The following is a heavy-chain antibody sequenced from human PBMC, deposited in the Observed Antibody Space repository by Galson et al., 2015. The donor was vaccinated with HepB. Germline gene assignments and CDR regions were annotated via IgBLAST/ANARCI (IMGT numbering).Heavy chain of an antibody. Sequence: PALVKPTQTLTLTCTFSGFSLSTSGVGVGWIRQPPGKALEWLALIYWNDDKRYSPSLKSRLTITKDTSKNQVVLTMTNMDPVDTATYYCAHVYSSSSVYYDYYMDVWGKGTTVTVSS. CDR2: IYWNDDK. D-gene: IGHD6-6*01. V-gene: IGHV2-5*01. CDR3: AHVYSSSSVYYDYYMDV. J-gene: IGHJ6*03. CDR1: GFSLSTSGVG.